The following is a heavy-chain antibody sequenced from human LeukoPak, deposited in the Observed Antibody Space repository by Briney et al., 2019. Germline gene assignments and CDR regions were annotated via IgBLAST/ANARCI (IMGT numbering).Heavy chain of an antibody. J-gene: IGHJ4*02. CDR3: ARDEYDFWSGYYWVFDY. CDR2: INPSGGST. Sequence: ASVRVSCKASGYTFTSYYMHWVRQAPGQGLEWMGIINPSGGSTSYAQKFQGRVTMTRDTSTSTVYMELSSLRSEDTAVHYCARDEYDFWSGYYWVFDYWGQGTLVTVSS. V-gene: IGHV1-46*01. CDR1: GYTFTSYY. D-gene: IGHD3-3*01.